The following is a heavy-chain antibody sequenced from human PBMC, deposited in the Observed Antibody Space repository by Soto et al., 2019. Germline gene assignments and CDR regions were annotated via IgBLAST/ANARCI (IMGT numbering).Heavy chain of an antibody. D-gene: IGHD2-2*01. CDR3: ARGCSSTSCYHSEVYYYGMDV. V-gene: IGHV3-11*06. Sequence: QVQLVESGGGLVKPGGSLRLSCAASGFTFSDYYMSWIRQAPGKGLEWVSYISSSSSYTNYADSVKGRFTISRDNAKNSLYLQMNSLRAEDTAVYYCARGCSSTSCYHSEVYYYGMDVWGQGTTVTVSS. J-gene: IGHJ6*02. CDR2: ISSSSSYT. CDR1: GFTFSDYY.